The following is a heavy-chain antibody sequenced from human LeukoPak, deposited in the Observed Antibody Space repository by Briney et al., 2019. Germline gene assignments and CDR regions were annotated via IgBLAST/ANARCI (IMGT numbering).Heavy chain of an antibody. CDR2: ISLSGGST. D-gene: IGHD5-18*01. CDR3: AKDLSGYSYAADY. V-gene: IGHV3-23*01. Sequence: PGGSLRLSCAASGFTFSNYAMSWVRQAPGKGLEWVSAISLSGGSTYYADSVKGRFTISRDNSRNTLYLQMSSLRAEDTAVYYCAKDLSGYSYAADYWGQGTLVTVSS. CDR1: GFTFSNYA. J-gene: IGHJ4*02.